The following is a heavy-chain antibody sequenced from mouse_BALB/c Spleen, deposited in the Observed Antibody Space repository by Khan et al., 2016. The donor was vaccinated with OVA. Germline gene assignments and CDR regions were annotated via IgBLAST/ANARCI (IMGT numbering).Heavy chain of an antibody. CDR1: GFSLTDYG. D-gene: IGHD1-1*02. CDR2: IWGGGTT. CDR3: AKLLWSHYYAMDY. V-gene: IGHV2-6-5*01. J-gene: IGHJ4*01. Sequence: QVQLKQSGPGLVAPSQSLSITCTVSGFSLTDYGVGWIRQPPGKGLEWLGVIWGGGTTYHNSALKSRLSISKDNSKSQVFLKMNSLQTADTAKYYCAKLLWSHYYAMDYWGQGTSVTVSS.